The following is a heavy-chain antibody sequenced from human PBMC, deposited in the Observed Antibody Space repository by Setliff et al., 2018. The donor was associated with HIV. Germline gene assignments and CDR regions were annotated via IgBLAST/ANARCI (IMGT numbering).Heavy chain of an antibody. CDR1: GGSISSSSYC. CDR2: IYYSGST. CDR3: AMSGEWELNFDY. V-gene: IGHV4-39*07. J-gene: IGHJ4*02. D-gene: IGHD1-26*01. Sequence: PSETLSLTCTVSGGSISSSSYCWGWIRQPPGKGLEWIGSIYYSGSTYYNPSLKSRVTISVDTSKNQFSLKLSSVTAADTAVYYCAMSGEWELNFDYWGQGTLVTVSS.